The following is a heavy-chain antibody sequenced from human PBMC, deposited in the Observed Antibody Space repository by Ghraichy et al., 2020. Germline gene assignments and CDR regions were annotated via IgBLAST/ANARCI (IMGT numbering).Heavy chain of an antibody. CDR1: GFTFSSYA. CDR2: ISYDGSNK. J-gene: IGHJ4*02. D-gene: IGHD1-26*01. CDR3: ARDREVGELLISYFDY. Sequence: GESLNISCAASGFTFSSYAMHWVRQAPGKGLEWVAVISYDGSNKYYADSVKGRFTISRDNSKNTLYLQMNSLRAEDTAVYYCARDREVGELLISYFDYWGQGTLVTVSS. V-gene: IGHV3-30-3*01.